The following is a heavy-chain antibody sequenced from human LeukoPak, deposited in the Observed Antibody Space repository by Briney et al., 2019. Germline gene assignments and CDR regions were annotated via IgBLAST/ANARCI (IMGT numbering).Heavy chain of an antibody. CDR2: ISAYNGNT. J-gene: IGHJ6*02. CDR1: GYTFTSYG. CDR3: ARDASDDYSNLPRYYYYYGMDV. V-gene: IGHV1-18*01. D-gene: IGHD4-11*01. Sequence: ASVKVSCKASGYTFTSYGISWVRQAPGQGLEWMGWISAYNGNTNYAQKPQGRVTMTTDTSTSTAYMELRSLRSDDTAVYYCARDASDDYSNLPRYYYYYGMDVWGQGTTVTVSS.